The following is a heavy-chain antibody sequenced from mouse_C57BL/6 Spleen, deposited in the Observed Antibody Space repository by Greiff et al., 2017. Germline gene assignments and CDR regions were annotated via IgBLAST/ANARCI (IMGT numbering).Heavy chain of an antibody. Sequence: QVQLQQSGAELVMPGASVKLSCKASGYTFTSYWMHWVKQRPGQGLEWIGEIDPSDSYTNYNQKFKGKSTLTVDKSSSTAYMQLSSLTSEDSAVYYCARARGAYWGQGTLVTVSA. CDR1: GYTFTSYW. CDR2: IDPSDSYT. V-gene: IGHV1-69*01. CDR3: ARARGAY. J-gene: IGHJ3*01.